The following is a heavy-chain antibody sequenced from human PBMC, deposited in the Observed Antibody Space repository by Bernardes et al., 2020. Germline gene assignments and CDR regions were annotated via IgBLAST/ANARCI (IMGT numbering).Heavy chain of an antibody. CDR3: AKGKLENCSGGHCYPFDY. J-gene: IGHJ4*02. CDR2: LSGSGHSA. D-gene: IGHD2-15*01. CDR1: GFTFSSYA. Sequence: GGSLRLSCAASGFTFSSYAMSWVRHAPGKRLEWVSGLSGSGHSAYYADSVKGRFTISRDNSKNTLYLQMNSLRGEDTAVYHCAKGKLENCSGGHCYPFDYWGQGTLVTVSS. V-gene: IGHV3-23*01.